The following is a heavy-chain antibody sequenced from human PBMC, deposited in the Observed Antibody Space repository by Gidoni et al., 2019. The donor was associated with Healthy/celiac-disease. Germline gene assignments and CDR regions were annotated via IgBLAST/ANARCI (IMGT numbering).Heavy chain of an antibody. CDR2: IIPTFGTA. V-gene: IGHV1-69*06. CDR1: GGTFSSYA. Sequence: QVQLVQSGAEVKKPGSSVKVSCKASGGTFSSYAISWVRQAPGQGREWMGGIIPTFGTANYAQKFQGRVTITADKSTSTAYMELSSLRSEDTAVYYCARAAFEESGQADYFDYWGQGTLVTVSS. J-gene: IGHJ4*02. D-gene: IGHD3-3*02. CDR3: ARAAFEESGQADYFDY.